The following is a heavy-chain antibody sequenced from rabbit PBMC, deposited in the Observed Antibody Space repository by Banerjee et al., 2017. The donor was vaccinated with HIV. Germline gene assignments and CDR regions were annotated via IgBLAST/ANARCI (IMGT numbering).Heavy chain of an antibody. D-gene: IGHD6-1*01. Sequence: QEQLVESGGGLVTLGGSLKLSCKASGIDFSTYGITWVRQAPGKGLEWIAYIYPDYGTTDYATWAKGRFTISLDNAQNTVFLQMTSLTAADTATYFCTRAAGYGGYGYSTGFTLWGPGTLVT. J-gene: IGHJ4*01. CDR1: GIDFSTYG. V-gene: IGHV1S47*01. CDR2: IYPDYGTT. CDR3: TRAAGYGGYGYSTGFTL.